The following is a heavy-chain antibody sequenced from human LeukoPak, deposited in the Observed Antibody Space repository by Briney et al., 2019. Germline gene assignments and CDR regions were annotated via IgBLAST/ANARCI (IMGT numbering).Heavy chain of an antibody. CDR3: AKDQKWELLPFDY. V-gene: IGHV3-23*01. CDR1: GFTFSSYA. J-gene: IGHJ4*02. Sequence: GGSLRLSCAASGFTFSSYAMSWVRQAPGKGLEWVSAISGSGGSTYYADSVKGRFTISRDNSKNTLYLQMNSLRAEDTAVYYSAKDQKWELLPFDYWGQGTLVTVSS. D-gene: IGHD1-26*01. CDR2: ISGSGGST.